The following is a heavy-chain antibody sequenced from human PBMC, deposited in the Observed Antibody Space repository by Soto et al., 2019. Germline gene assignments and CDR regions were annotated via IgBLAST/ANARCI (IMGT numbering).Heavy chain of an antibody. CDR2: IYYSGST. CDR3: ARVYRGSSSMWFDP. CDR1: GGSISSYY. V-gene: IGHV4-59*01. J-gene: IGHJ5*02. D-gene: IGHD6-6*01. Sequence: QVQLQESGPGLVKPSETLSLTCTVSGGSISSYYWSWIRQPPGKGLEWIGYIYYSGSTNYNPPLKSRVTISVDTSKNQFSLKLSSVTAADTAVYYCARVYRGSSSMWFDPWGQGTLVTVSS.